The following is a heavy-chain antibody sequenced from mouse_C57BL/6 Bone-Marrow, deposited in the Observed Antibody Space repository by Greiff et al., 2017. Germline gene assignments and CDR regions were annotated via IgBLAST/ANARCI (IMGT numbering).Heavy chain of an antibody. D-gene: IGHD1-1*02. CDR1: GFTFSSYT. J-gene: IGHJ4*01. Sequence: EVKLVESGGGLVKPGGSLKLSCAASGFTFSSYTMSWVRQTPEKRLEWVATISGGGGNTYYPDSVKGRFTISRDNAKNTLYLQMSSLRSEDTALYYCSRQKGGGYAMDYWGQGTSVTVSS. CDR2: ISGGGGNT. CDR3: SRQKGGGYAMDY. V-gene: IGHV5-9*01.